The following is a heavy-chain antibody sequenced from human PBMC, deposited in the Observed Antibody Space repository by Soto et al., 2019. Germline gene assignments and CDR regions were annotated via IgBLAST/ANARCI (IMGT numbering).Heavy chain of an antibody. Sequence: QVQLVESGGGVVQPGRSLRLSCAASGFTFSSYAMHWVRQAPGKGLEWVAVISYDGSNKYYADSVKGRFTISRDNSKNTLYLQMNSLRAEDTAVYYCARESPLHVVTLFFDHWGQGTLVTVSS. CDR3: ARESPLHVVTLFFDH. CDR1: GFTFSSYA. CDR2: ISYDGSNK. J-gene: IGHJ4*02. V-gene: IGHV3-30-3*01. D-gene: IGHD2-21*02.